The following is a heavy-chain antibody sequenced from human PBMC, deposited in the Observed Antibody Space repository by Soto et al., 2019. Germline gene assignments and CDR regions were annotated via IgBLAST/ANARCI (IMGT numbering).Heavy chain of an antibody. J-gene: IGHJ5*02. CDR3: AREDSVVMVAATPSRWFDP. D-gene: IGHD2-15*01. V-gene: IGHV1-2*02. CDR2: INPNSGGT. Sequence: ASVKVSCQASGYTFTGYYMHWVRQAPGQGLEWMGWINPNSGGTNYAQKFQGRVTMTRGTSISTAYMELSRLRSDDTAVYYCAREDSVVMVAATPSRWFDPWGQGTLVTVSS. CDR1: GYTFTGYY.